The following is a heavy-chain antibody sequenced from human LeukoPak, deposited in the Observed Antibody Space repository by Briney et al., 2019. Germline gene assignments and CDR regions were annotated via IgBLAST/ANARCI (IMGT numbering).Heavy chain of an antibody. J-gene: IGHJ4*02. V-gene: IGHV4-34*01. CDR2: INHSGST. CDR1: GGSFSGYY. Sequence: PSETLSLTCAVYGGSFSGYYWSWIRQPPGKGLEWIGEINHSGSTNYNPSLKSRVTISGDTSKSQFSLKLSPVTAADTAVYYCARGHRDYDILTGYYYNYWGQGTLVTVSS. D-gene: IGHD3-9*01. CDR3: ARGHRDYDILTGYYYNY.